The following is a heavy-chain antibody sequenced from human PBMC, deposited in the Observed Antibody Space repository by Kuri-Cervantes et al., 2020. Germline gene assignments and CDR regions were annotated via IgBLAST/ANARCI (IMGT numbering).Heavy chain of an antibody. D-gene: IGHD2-15*01. Sequence: GGSLRLSCAASGFTFSNAWMSWVRQAPGKGLEWVSAISGSGGSTYYADSVKGRFTISRDNSKNTLYLQMNSLRAEDTAVYYCAKGVGYCSGGSCWNWFDPWGQGTLVTVSS. CDR1: GFTFSNAW. V-gene: IGHV3-23*01. CDR2: ISGSGGST. CDR3: AKGVGYCSGGSCWNWFDP. J-gene: IGHJ5*02.